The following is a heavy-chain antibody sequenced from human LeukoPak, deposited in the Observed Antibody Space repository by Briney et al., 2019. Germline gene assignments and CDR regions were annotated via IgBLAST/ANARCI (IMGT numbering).Heavy chain of an antibody. D-gene: IGHD3-10*01. CDR3: AKELQNPVRITMVRGARNYYYGMDV. V-gene: IGHV3-9*01. Sequence: PGGSLRLSCAASGFTFDDYAMHWVRQAPGKGLEWVSGISWNSGSIGYADSVKGRFTISRDNAKNSLYLQMNSLRAEDTALYYCAKELQNPVRITMVRGARNYYYGMDVWGQGTTVTVSS. CDR2: ISWNSGSI. CDR1: GFTFDDYA. J-gene: IGHJ6*02.